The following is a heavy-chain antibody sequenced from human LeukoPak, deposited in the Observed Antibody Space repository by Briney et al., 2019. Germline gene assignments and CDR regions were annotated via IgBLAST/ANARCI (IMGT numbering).Heavy chain of an antibody. CDR3: AREGVRGYCSSTSCYTAS. J-gene: IGHJ5*02. CDR1: GDTFSSYA. V-gene: IGHV1-69*01. Sequence: SVKVSCKASGDTFSSYAISWVRQAPGQGLEWMGGIIPIFGTANYAQKFQGRVTITADESTGTAYMELSSLRSEDTAVYYCAREGVRGYCSSTSCYTASWGQGTLVTVSS. D-gene: IGHD2-2*02. CDR2: IIPIFGTA.